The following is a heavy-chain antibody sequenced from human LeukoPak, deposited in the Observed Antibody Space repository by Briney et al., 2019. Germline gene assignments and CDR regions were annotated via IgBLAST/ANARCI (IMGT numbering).Heavy chain of an antibody. Sequence: PSETLSLTCTVSGGSISSYYWSWIRQPPGKGLEWIGYIYYSGSTNYNPSLKSRVTISVDTSKNQFSLKLSSVTAADTAVYYCAGFGENGKDVWGQGTTVTVSS. J-gene: IGHJ6*02. CDR1: GGSISSYY. CDR2: IYYSGST. D-gene: IGHD3-10*01. CDR3: AGFGENGKDV. V-gene: IGHV4-59*01.